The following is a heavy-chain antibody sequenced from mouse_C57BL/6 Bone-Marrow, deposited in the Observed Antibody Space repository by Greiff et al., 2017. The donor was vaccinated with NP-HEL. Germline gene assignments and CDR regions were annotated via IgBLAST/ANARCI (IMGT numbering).Heavy chain of an antibody. CDR2: SYPGSGST. CDR1: GYTFTSYW. V-gene: IGHV1-55*01. CDR3: ASYGSSPYYAMDY. Sequence: QVQLQQPGAELVKPGASVKMSCKASGYTFTSYWITWVKQRPGQGLEWIGDSYPGSGSTNYNEKFKSKATLTVDTSSSTAYMQLSSLTSEDSAVYYCASYGSSPYYAMDYWGQGTSVTVSS. J-gene: IGHJ4*01. D-gene: IGHD1-1*01.